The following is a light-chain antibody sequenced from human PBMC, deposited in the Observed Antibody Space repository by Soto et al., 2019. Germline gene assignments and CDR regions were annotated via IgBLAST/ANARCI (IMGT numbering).Light chain of an antibody. CDR3: QQGSKWRT. V-gene: IGKV3-11*01. CDR1: RSVSSY. J-gene: IGKJ1*01. CDR2: DAS. Sequence: EIVMTQSPATLSVSPGERATLSCRASRSVSSYLAWYQQKPGQAPRLLTYDASKRATGIPARFSGSGFGTDYTLTISSLEPEDFALYYCQQGSKWRTFGQRTKVDVK.